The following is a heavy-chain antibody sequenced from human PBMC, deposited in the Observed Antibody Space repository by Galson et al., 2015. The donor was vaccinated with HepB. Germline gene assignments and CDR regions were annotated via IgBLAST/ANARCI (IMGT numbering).Heavy chain of an antibody. Sequence: ETLSLTCTVSGGSISSYYWSWIRQPPGKGLEWIGYIYYSGSTNYNPSLKSRVTISVDTSKNQFSLKLSSVTAADTAVYYCARGTVVTEDRFDPWGQGTLVTVSS. CDR3: ARGTVVTEDRFDP. V-gene: IGHV4-59*01. D-gene: IGHD4-23*01. CDR2: IYYSGST. CDR1: GGSISSYY. J-gene: IGHJ5*02.